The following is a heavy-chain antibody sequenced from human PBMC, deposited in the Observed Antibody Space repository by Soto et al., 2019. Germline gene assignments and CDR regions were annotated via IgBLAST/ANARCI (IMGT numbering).Heavy chain of an antibody. D-gene: IGHD2-21*01. CDR1: GVTVSSNY. V-gene: IGHV3-53*01. CDR2: IYSGGST. Sequence: GGSLRLSCAASGVTVSSNYMSWVRQAPGKGLEWVSVIYSGGSTYYADSVKGRFTISRDNSKNTLYLQMNSLRAEDTAVYYCARQPFADYYYYGMDVWGQGTTVTVSS. J-gene: IGHJ6*02. CDR3: ARQPFADYYYYGMDV.